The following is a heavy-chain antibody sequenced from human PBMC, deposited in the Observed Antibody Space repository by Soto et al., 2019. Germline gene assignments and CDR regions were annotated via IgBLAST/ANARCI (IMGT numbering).Heavy chain of an antibody. J-gene: IGHJ4*02. D-gene: IGHD2-8*01. V-gene: IGHV3-33*01. CDR3: ARDHESAFGVSVPAGFDY. CDR1: GFIFGRFG. Sequence: QVQLVESGGGVVQPGRSLKLSCAASGFIFGRFGVHWVRQPPGKGLEWVAVIWNDGSNKLYADSVQGRFTISRDNSTNTLYLEMDSLRAEDTAVYYCARDHESAFGVSVPAGFDYWGQRTLVIVSS. CDR2: IWNDGSNK.